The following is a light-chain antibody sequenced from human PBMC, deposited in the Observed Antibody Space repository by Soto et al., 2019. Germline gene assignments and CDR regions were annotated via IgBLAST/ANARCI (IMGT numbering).Light chain of an antibody. V-gene: IGLV2-8*01. CDR1: SSDVGGYNC. Sequence: QSALTQPPSASGSPGQSVTISCTGTSSDVGGYNCVSWYQQHPGKAPQLMIYEVTKRHSGVPDRFSGSKSGNTASLTVSGLQAEDEADYYCSSYAGSNTVLFGGGTKLTVL. CDR2: EVT. CDR3: SSYAGSNTVL. J-gene: IGLJ2*01.